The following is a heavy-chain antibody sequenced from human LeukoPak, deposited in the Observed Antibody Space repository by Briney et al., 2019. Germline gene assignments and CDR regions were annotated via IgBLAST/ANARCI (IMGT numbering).Heavy chain of an antibody. CDR1: GGSISSYY. CDR3: AREYYGSGRIDY. D-gene: IGHD3-10*01. CDR2: IYYSGST. J-gene: IGHJ4*02. V-gene: IGHV4-59*01. Sequence: PSETLSLTCTVSGGSISSYYWSWIRQPPGKGLEWIGYIYYSGSTNYNPSLKSRVTISVDTSKNQFSLKLSSVTAADTAVYCCAREYYGSGRIDYWGQGTLVTVSS.